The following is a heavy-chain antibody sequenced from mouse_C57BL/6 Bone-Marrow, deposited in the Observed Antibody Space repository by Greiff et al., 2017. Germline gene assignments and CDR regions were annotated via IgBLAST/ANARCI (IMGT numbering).Heavy chain of an antibody. V-gene: IGHV1-80*01. CDR3: AREVGISCAMDY. D-gene: IGHD1-1*01. J-gene: IGHJ4*01. CDR2: IYPGDGDT. CDR1: GYAFSSYW. Sequence: QVQLQQSGAELVKPGASVKISCKASGYAFSSYWMNWVKQRPGKGLEWIGQIYPGDGDTNYNGKFKGKATLTADKSSSTAYMQLSSLTSEDSAVYFCAREVGISCAMDYWGQGTSVTVSS.